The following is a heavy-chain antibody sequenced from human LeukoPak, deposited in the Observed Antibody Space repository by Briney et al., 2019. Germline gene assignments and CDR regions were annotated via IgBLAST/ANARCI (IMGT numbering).Heavy chain of an antibody. D-gene: IGHD2-15*01. Sequence: ASVKVSCKASGGTFSSYAISWVRQAPGQGLEGMGRIIPILGIANYAQKFQGRVTITADKSTSTAYMELSSLRSEDTAVYYCARDTLTIYCGGGSCYPPNYYYYMDVWGKGTTVTVSS. CDR3: ARDTLTIYCGGGSCYPPNYYYYMDV. CDR2: IIPILGIA. CDR1: GGTFSSYA. J-gene: IGHJ6*03. V-gene: IGHV1-69*04.